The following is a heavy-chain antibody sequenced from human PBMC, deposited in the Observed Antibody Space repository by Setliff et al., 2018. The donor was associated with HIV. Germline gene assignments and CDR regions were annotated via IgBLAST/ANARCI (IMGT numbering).Heavy chain of an antibody. CDR1: GVSISSGDYY. CDR3: AXEXXXYXXAFDX. Sequence: SETLSLTCTVSGVSISSGDYYWSWIRQPPGKGLEWIGYIYYSGTTYYNPSLKSRITMSXXTSKXQFSLKLSSVTAADTAVYFCAXEXXXYXXAFDXXGXXXRVTVSS. D-gene: IGHD3-10*01. CDR2: IYYSGTT. J-gene: IGHJ3*02. V-gene: IGHV4-30-4*08.